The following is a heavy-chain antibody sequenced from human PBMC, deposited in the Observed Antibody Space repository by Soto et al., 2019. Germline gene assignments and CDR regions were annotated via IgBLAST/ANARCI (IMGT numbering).Heavy chain of an antibody. CDR3: AREMGACSDSSCYPGPYDS. V-gene: IGHV3-48*02. J-gene: IGHJ5*02. CDR1: GFTFTSYS. Sequence: GGSLRLSCAASGFTFTSYSMNWVRQAPGQGLEWVSYITSKSTTIKYADSVKGRFTVSRDNAKNSLYLQLNSLRDEDTAVYYCAREMGACSDSSCYPGPYDSWGQGTLVTVSS. CDR2: ITSKSTTI. D-gene: IGHD3-16*01.